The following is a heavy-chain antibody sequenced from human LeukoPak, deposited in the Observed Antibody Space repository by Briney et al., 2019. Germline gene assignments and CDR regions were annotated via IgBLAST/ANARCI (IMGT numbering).Heavy chain of an antibody. D-gene: IGHD4-23*01. V-gene: IGHV4-59*01. CDR2: IYDSGSA. CDR3: ARVGVDYSGNVPKYFFDY. J-gene: IGHJ4*02. Sequence: SETLSLTCTVSGGSISSYQWSWIRRPPGKGLEWIGNIYDSGSANYNPSLKSRVVISVDTSKNQFSLNLTPVTAADTAVYYCARVGVDYSGNVPKYFFDYWGQGTLVTVSS. CDR1: GGSISSYQ.